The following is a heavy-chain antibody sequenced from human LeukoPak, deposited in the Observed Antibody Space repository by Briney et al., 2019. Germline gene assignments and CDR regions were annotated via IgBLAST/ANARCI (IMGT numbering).Heavy chain of an antibody. J-gene: IGHJ6*03. V-gene: IGHV3-30-3*01. D-gene: IGHD6-13*01. Sequence: GGSLRLSCVASGFTFSSYAMHWVRQAPGKGLEWVAVISYDGSNKYYADSVKGRFTISRDNSKNTLYLQMNSLRAEDTAVYYCAKGAAAGRPEYYYYYMDVWGKGTTVTVSS. CDR3: AKGAAAGRPEYYYYYMDV. CDR2: ISYDGSNK. CDR1: GFTFSSYA.